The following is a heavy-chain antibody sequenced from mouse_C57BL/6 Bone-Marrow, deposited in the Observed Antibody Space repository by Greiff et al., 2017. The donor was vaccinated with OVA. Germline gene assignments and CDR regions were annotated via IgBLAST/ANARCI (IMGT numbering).Heavy chain of an antibody. Sequence: QVQLKQPGAELVKPGASVKLSCKASGYTFTSYWMQWVKQRPGQGLEWIGEIDPSDSYTNYNQKLKGKATLTVDTSSSTAYMQLSSLTSEDAAVYYCARDAMDYWGQGTSVTVSS. CDR3: ARDAMDY. CDR1: GYTFTSYW. CDR2: IDPSDSYT. V-gene: IGHV1-50*01. J-gene: IGHJ4*01.